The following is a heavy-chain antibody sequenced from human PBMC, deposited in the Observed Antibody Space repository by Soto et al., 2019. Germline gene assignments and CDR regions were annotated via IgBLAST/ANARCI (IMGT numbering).Heavy chain of an antibody. Sequence: PGGSLRLSCVASGFTFDDYAMHWVRQAPGKGLEWVSGISWNSGSIGYADSVKGRFTISRDNSKNTLYLQMNSLRAEDTAVYYCAREGLLYSSSWYIDYWGQGTLVTVSS. D-gene: IGHD6-13*01. J-gene: IGHJ4*02. CDR3: AREGLLYSSSWYIDY. CDR2: ISWNSGSI. V-gene: IGHV3-9*01. CDR1: GFTFDDYA.